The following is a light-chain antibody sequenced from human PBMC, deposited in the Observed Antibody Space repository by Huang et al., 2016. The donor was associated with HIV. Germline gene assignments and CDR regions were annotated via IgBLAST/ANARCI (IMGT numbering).Light chain of an antibody. Sequence: EDVLTQSPATLSLSPGERATLSCRASQSVSRFLAWYQQKPGQAPRLLIYEAFNRATGIPARFSGRGSGTYCTLTISSLEPEDFAIYYCQQRSDWRYTFGQGTKLQIK. CDR2: EAF. V-gene: IGKV3-11*01. J-gene: IGKJ2*01. CDR1: QSVSRF. CDR3: QQRSDWRYT.